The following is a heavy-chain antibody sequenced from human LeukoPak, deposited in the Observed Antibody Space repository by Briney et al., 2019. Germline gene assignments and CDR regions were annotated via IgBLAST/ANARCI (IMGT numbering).Heavy chain of an antibody. J-gene: IGHJ4*02. Sequence: MTSETLSLTCAVYGGSFSGYYWSWIRQPPGKGLEWIGEINHSGSTNYNPSLKSRVTISVDTSKNQFSLKLSSVTAADTAVYYCARRGRHIVVVKYYFDYWGQGTLVTVSS. D-gene: IGHD2-21*01. V-gene: IGHV4-34*01. CDR1: GGSFSGYY. CDR3: ARRGRHIVVVKYYFDY. CDR2: INHSGST.